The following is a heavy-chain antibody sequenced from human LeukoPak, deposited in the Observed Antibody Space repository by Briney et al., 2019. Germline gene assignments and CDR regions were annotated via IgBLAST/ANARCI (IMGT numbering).Heavy chain of an antibody. J-gene: IGHJ4*02. CDR2: ISGSGGST. D-gene: IGHD6-13*01. CDR1: GFTFSSYA. Sequence: PGGSLRLSCAASGFTFSSYAMSWVRQAPGKGLEWVSAISGSGGSTYYADSVKGRFTISRDNSKNSLYLQMNSLRAEDTAVYYCARVLYSSSWYPLYYFDYWGQGTLVTVSS. CDR3: ARVLYSSSWYPLYYFDY. V-gene: IGHV3-23*01.